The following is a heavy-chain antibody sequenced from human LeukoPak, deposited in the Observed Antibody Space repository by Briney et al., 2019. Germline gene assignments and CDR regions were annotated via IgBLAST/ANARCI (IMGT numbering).Heavy chain of an antibody. D-gene: IGHD1-26*01. V-gene: IGHV4-4*07. CDR2: IYTSGST. CDR1: GGSISSYY. Sequence: PSETLSLTCTVSGGSISSYYWSWIRQPAGKGLEWIGRIYTSGSTNYNPSLTSRVTMSVDTSTNQFSLKLSSVTAADTAVYYCAGGGARSRLDYWGQGTLVTVSS. J-gene: IGHJ4*02. CDR3: AGGGARSRLDY.